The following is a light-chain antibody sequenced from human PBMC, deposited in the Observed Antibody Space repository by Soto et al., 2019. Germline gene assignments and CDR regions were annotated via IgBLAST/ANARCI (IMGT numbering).Light chain of an antibody. Sequence: QSVLTQPPAVSGAPGQTISISCTGSSSNIGAGYDVHWYQQLPRTAPKLLIFDNTNRPSGVPDRFSGAKSGASASLAIRGLQADDEADYYCQSYVNSLRIYVFGSGTKVTAL. V-gene: IGLV1-40*01. CDR2: DNT. J-gene: IGLJ1*01. CDR3: QSYVNSLRIYV. CDR1: SSNIGAGYD.